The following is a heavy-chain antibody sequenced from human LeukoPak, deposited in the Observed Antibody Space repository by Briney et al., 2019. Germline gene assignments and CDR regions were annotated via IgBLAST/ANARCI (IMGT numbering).Heavy chain of an antibody. D-gene: IGHD6-19*01. Sequence: GGSLRLSCAASGFTFSSYGMHWVRQAPGKGLEWVAVISYDGSNKYYADSVKGRFTISRDNSKNTLYLQMNSLRAEDTAVYYCAKDPGYSSGWGVYWFDPWGQGTLVTVSS. J-gene: IGHJ5*02. CDR2: ISYDGSNK. CDR3: AKDPGYSSGWGVYWFDP. V-gene: IGHV3-30*18. CDR1: GFTFSSYG.